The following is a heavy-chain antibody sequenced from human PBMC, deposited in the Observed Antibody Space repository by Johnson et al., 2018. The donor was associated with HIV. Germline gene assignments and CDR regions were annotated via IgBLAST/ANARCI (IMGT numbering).Heavy chain of an antibody. CDR1: GFTFSSYA. CDR2: ISYDGSNK. J-gene: IGHJ3*02. D-gene: IGHD1-26*01. Sequence: QMLLVESGGGVVQPGRSLRLSCAASGFTFSSYAMHWVRQAPGKGLEWVAVISYDGSNKYYADSVKGRLTISRDNSKNTLYLQMNSLRGEDTAVYYCARDRMRGATKDAFDIWGQGT. V-gene: IGHV3-30-3*01. CDR3: ARDRMRGATKDAFDI.